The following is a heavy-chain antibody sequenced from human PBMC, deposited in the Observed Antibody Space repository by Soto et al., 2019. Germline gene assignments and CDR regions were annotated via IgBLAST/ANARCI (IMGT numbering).Heavy chain of an antibody. CDR1: GGTFSSYA. D-gene: IGHD6-13*01. CDR2: IIPIFGTA. J-gene: IGHJ6*02. CDR3: ARGGGEGYSSSWNYYYYYGMDV. Sequence: QVQLVQSGAEVKKPGSSVKVSCKASGGTFSSYAISWVRQAPGQGLEWMGGIIPIFGTANYAQKFQGRVTITADKSTSTAHMELSSLSSEDTAVYYCARGGGEGYSSSWNYYYYYGMDVWGQGTTVTVSS. V-gene: IGHV1-69*06.